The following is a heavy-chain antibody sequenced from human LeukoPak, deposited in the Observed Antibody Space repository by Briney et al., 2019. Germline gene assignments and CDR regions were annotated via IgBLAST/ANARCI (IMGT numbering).Heavy chain of an antibody. J-gene: IGHJ4*02. D-gene: IGHD5-18*01. V-gene: IGHV3-30*18. CDR3: AKDRYTYGTEYFDY. CDR1: GFAFSSYG. CDR2: ISYDGSNK. Sequence: PGGSLRLSCAASGFAFSSYGMHWVRQAPGKGLEWVALISYDGSNKYYADSVKGRFTISRDNSKNTLYLQMNGLRAEDTAVYYCAKDRYTYGTEYFDYWGQGTLVTVSS.